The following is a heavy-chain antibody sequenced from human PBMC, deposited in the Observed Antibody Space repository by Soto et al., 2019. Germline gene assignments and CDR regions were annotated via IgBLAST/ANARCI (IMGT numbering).Heavy chain of an antibody. V-gene: IGHV3-64*01. Sequence: GGSLRLSCAASGFTFSSYAMSWVRQAPGKGLEWVSAISSSGGSTYYANSVKGRFTISRDNSKNTLYLQMGSLRAEDMAVYYCARGSSSSDYWGQGTLVTVSS. D-gene: IGHD6-6*01. J-gene: IGHJ4*02. CDR2: ISSSGGST. CDR3: ARGSSSSDY. CDR1: GFTFSSYA.